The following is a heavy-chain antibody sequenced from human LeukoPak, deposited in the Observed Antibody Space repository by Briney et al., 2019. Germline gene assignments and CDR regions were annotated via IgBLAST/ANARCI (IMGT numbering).Heavy chain of an antibody. J-gene: IGHJ3*02. Sequence: SETLSLTCTVSGGSISSSSSYWGWIRQPPGKGLEWIGSMSYSGSTYYNPSLKSRVTISVGTSKNQFSLKLSSVTAADTAVYYCARDPYLTAGEPFDIWGQGTMVTVSS. CDR1: GGSISSSSSY. CDR3: ARDPYLTAGEPFDI. V-gene: IGHV4-39*07. D-gene: IGHD3-10*01. CDR2: MSYSGST.